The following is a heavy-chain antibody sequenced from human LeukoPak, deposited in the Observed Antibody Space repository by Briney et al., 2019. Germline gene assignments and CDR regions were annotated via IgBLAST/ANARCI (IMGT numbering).Heavy chain of an antibody. J-gene: IGHJ6*03. CDR1: GGSISSYY. Sequence: PSETLSLTCTVPGGSISSYYWSWIRQPPGQGLEWIGYIYYSGSTNYNPSLKSRVTISVDTSKNQFSLKLSSVTAADTAVYYCARGDTAYSYGYGYYYYYMDVWGKGTTVTVSS. V-gene: IGHV4-59*01. D-gene: IGHD5-18*01. CDR2: IYYSGST. CDR3: ARGDTAYSYGYGYYYYYMDV.